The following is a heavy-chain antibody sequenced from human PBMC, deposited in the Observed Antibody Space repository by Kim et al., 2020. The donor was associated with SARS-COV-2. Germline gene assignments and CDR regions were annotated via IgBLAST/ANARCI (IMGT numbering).Heavy chain of an antibody. J-gene: IGHJ3*01. CDR1: GGTFGKYA. CDR2: IIPVLGST. Sequence: SVKVSCKASGGTFGKYAISWVRLAPGQGLEWMGGIIPVLGSTKYSQNFQDRVTFTADESTGTAYLELSSLRSTDTAVYYCARDSPDVFKVWGQGTVVTVSS. V-gene: IGHV1-69*13. CDR3: ARDSPDVFKV.